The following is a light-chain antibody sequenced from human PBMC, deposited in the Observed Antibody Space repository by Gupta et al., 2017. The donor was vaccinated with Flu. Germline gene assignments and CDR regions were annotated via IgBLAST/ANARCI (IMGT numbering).Light chain of an antibody. J-gene: IGLJ3*02. V-gene: IGLV1-44*01. CDR1: SSNIGSNA. CDR3: AAWDDSLNGWV. CDR2: SNN. Sequence: QSVLTPPPSASGTPGQRVTISCSGSSSNIGSNAVHWYQQLPGTAPKLLIYSNNQRPSGVPDRFSGSKSGTSASLAISGLQSEDEADYYCAAWDDSLNGWVLGGGTKLTVL.